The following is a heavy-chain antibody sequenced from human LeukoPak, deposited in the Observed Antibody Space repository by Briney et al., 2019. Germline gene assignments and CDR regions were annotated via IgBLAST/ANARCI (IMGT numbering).Heavy chain of an antibody. CDR2: IYTSGST. J-gene: IGHJ4*02. V-gene: IGHV4-61*02. CDR1: GGSFSSGSYY. D-gene: IGHD5-12*01. CDR3: ASSKRGYSGYAGYFDY. Sequence: SETLSLTCAVYGGSFSSGSYYWRWIRQPAGKGLEWIVRIYTSGSTNYNPSLKSRVTISVDTSKNQFSLKLSSVTAADTAVYYCASSKRGYSGYAGYFDYWGQGTLVTVSS.